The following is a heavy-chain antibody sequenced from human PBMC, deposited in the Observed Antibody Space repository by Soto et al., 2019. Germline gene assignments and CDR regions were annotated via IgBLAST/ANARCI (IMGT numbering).Heavy chain of an antibody. CDR3: ARDRMSDARRTYYYYGMDV. V-gene: IGHV1-69*13. Sequence: GASVKVSCKASGGTFSSYAISWVRQAPGQGLEWMGGIIPIFGTANYAQKFQGRVTITADESTSTAYMELSSLRSEDTAVYYCARDRMSDARRTYYYYGMDVWGQGTTVTVSS. CDR1: GGTFSSYA. D-gene: IGHD6-6*01. J-gene: IGHJ6*02. CDR2: IIPIFGTA.